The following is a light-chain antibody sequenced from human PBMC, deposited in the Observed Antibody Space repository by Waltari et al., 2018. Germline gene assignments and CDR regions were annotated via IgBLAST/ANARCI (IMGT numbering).Light chain of an antibody. CDR2: DVI. J-gene: IGLJ3*02. Sequence: QSALTQPASVSGSPGQSITISCTATTSDFGGYNYVSWYQHHPGKAPKLMIYDVIKRPSGVSKRFSGSKSGNTASLTISGLQAGDEADYYCSSYTSSSPWVFGGGTKLTVL. V-gene: IGLV2-14*03. CDR1: TSDFGGYNY. CDR3: SSYTSSSPWV.